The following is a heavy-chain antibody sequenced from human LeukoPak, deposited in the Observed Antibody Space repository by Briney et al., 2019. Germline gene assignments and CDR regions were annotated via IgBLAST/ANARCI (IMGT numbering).Heavy chain of an antibody. CDR2: IFYSGTT. V-gene: IGHV4-39*01. CDR1: GGSISSRGYY. CDR3: ARRQGDTSSWYY. D-gene: IGHD6-13*01. Sequence: SETLSLLCSVSGGSISSRGYYWGRIRQPPGKGLEWIGNIFYSGTTYYNPSLKSRVTISLDTSNIQFSLKPSSATAADTALYYCARRQGDTSSWYYWGQGTLVTVSS. J-gene: IGHJ4*02.